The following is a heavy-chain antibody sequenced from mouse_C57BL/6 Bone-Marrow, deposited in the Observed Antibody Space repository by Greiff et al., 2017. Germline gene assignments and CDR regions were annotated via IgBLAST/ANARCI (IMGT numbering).Heavy chain of an antibody. D-gene: IGHD2-1*01. J-gene: IGHJ3*01. V-gene: IGHV5-4*01. CDR2: ISDGGSYT. CDR1: GFTFSSYA. Sequence: EVMLVESGGGLVKPGGSLKLSCAASGFTFSSYAMSWVRQTPEKRLEWVATISDGGSYTYYPDNVKGRFTISRDNAKNNLYLQMSHLKSEDTAMYYCARDRYGNFFAYWGQGTLVTVSA. CDR3: ARDRYGNFFAY.